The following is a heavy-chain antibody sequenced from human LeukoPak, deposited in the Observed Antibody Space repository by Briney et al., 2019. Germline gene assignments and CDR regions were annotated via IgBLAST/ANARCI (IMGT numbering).Heavy chain of an antibody. D-gene: IGHD3-16*01. Sequence: GGSLRLSCAASGFTVSSNYMSWVRQAPGKGLEGVSVIYSGGSTYYADSVEGRFTISRDNSKNTLYLQMNSLRAEDTAVYYCARGRWGAFDIWGQGTMVTVSS. CDR3: ARGRWGAFDI. V-gene: IGHV3-53*01. CDR2: IYSGGST. J-gene: IGHJ3*02. CDR1: GFTVSSNY.